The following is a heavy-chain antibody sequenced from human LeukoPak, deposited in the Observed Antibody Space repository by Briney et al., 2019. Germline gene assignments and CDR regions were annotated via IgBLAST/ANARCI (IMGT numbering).Heavy chain of an antibody. V-gene: IGHV4-4*07. CDR3: ARDRSSSIGNFDY. J-gene: IGHJ4*02. Sequence: SETLSLTCSVSGGSISSYYWSWIRQPAGKELEWIGRIYSSGSTNYNPSLESRVTMSVDTSKNQFSLKLSSVTAADTAVYYCARDRSSSIGNFDYWGQGTLVTVSS. CDR1: GGSISSYY. CDR2: IYSSGST. D-gene: IGHD2-15*01.